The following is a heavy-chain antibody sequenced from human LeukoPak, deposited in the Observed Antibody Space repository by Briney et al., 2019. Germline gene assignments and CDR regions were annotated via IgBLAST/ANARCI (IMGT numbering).Heavy chain of an antibody. J-gene: IGHJ4*02. CDR2: ISYDGSNK. CDR3: ASDYYGSGSYSFDY. D-gene: IGHD3-10*01. CDR1: GFTFSSYA. Sequence: GGSLRLSCAASGFTFSSYAMHWVRQAPGKGLEWVAVISYDGSNKYYADSVKGRFTISRDNSKNTLYLQMNSLRAEDTAVYYCASDYYGSGSYSFDYWGQGTLVTVSS. V-gene: IGHV3-30-3*01.